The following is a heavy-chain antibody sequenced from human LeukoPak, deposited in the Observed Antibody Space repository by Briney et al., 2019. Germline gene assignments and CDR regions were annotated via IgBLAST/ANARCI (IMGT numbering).Heavy chain of an antibody. CDR1: GGTFSSYA. D-gene: IGHD2-2*01. Sequence: SVKVSCKASGGTFSSYAISWVRQAPGQGLEWMGGIIPIFGTANYAQKFQGRVAITADESTSTAYMELSSLRSEDTAVYYCARAGGSTSLKFDPWGQGTLVTVSS. J-gene: IGHJ5*02. CDR3: ARAGGSTSLKFDP. CDR2: IIPIFGTA. V-gene: IGHV1-69*13.